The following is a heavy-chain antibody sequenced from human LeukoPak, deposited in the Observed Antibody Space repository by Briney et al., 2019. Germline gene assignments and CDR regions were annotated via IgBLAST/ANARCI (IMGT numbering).Heavy chain of an antibody. CDR3: ARDGVAGSSDAFDL. D-gene: IGHD6-19*01. J-gene: IGHJ3*01. V-gene: IGHV1-18*01. CDR1: GYTFTSYG. Sequence: ASVKVSCKASGYTFTSYGISWVRQAPGQGLEWMGWISAYNGNTNYAQKLQGRVTKTLDTSISTAYMELKWLTSDDTAVYYCARDGVAGSSDAFDLWGQGTMVTVSS. CDR2: ISAYNGNT.